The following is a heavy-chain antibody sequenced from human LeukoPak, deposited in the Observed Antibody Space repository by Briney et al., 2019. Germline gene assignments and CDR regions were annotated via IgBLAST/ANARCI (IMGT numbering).Heavy chain of an antibody. J-gene: IGHJ4*02. CDR2: ISWDGGST. D-gene: IGHD3-10*01. V-gene: IGHV3-43D*04. CDR3: AKDTGGSRSLPSYYFDY. CDR1: GFTFDDYA. Sequence: GGSLRLSCTASGFTFDDYAMHWVRQAPGKSLEWVSFISWDGGSTYYADSVKGRFTISRDNSKNSLYLQMNSLRAEDTALYYCAKDTGGSRSLPSYYFDYWGQGTLVTVFS.